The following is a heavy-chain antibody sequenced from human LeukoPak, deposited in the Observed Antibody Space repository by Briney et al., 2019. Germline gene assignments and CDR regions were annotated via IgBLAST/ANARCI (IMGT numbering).Heavy chain of an antibody. D-gene: IGHD4-17*01. CDR2: IYYSGNT. Sequence: SETLSLTCTVSGGSISSYYWSWIRQPPGKGLEWNGYIYYSGNTNYNPSLKSRVTISVDTSKNQFSLKLSSVTAADTAVYYCARDLGGPIYGFVYWGQGTLVTVSS. V-gene: IGHV4-59*01. CDR1: GGSISSYY. J-gene: IGHJ4*02. CDR3: ARDLGGPIYGFVY.